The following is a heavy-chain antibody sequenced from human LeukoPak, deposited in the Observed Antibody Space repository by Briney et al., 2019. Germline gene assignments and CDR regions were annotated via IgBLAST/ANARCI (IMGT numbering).Heavy chain of an antibody. D-gene: IGHD6-19*01. CDR1: GFTFSTYW. CDR3: ARWAVTGIYLDS. V-gene: IGHV3-7*01. J-gene: IGHJ4*02. Sequence: GGSLRLSCAASGFTFSTYWMTWVRQAPGKGLDWVANIKQDGSEKHYVDSVKGRFTISRDDAKNSLYLQVNGLRAEDTAVYYCARWAVTGIYLDSWGQGTLLTVSS. CDR2: IKQDGSEK.